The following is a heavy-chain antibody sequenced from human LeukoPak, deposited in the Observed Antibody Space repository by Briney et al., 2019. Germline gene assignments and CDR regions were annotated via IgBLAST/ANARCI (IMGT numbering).Heavy chain of an antibody. CDR2: IYTSGST. V-gene: IGHV4-61*02. J-gene: IGHJ3*02. CDR1: GGSISSGSYY. D-gene: IGHD5-18*01. Sequence: KPSQTLSLTCTVSGGSISSGSYYWSWIRQPAGKGLEWIGRIYTSGSTNYNPSLKSRVTISVDKSKNQFSLKLSSVTAADTAVYYCASRIQLWLLAVRTDAFDIWGQGTMVTVSS. CDR3: ASRIQLWLLAVRTDAFDI.